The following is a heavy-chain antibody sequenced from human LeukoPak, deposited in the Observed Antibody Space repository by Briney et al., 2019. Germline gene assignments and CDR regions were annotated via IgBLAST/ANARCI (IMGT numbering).Heavy chain of an antibody. V-gene: IGHV4-34*01. J-gene: IGHJ4*02. CDR3: ARFRQWLVKYYFDY. CDR2: INHSGST. D-gene: IGHD6-19*01. CDR1: GGSFSGYY. Sequence: PSETLSLTCAVYGGSFSGYYWSWIRQPPGKGLEWIGEINHSGSTNYNPSLKSRVTISVDTSKNQFSLKLSSVTAADTAVYYCARFRQWLVKYYFDYWSQGTLVTVSS.